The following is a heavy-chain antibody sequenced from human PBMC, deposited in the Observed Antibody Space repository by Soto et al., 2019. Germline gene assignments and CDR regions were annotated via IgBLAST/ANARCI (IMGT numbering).Heavy chain of an antibody. CDR1: GFTFKNYA. V-gene: IGHV3-23*01. D-gene: IGHD2-2*01. CDR2: ISGSGGSS. Sequence: EVQLLESGGGLAQPGGSLRLSCEASGFTFKNYAMSWVRQAPGKGLEWISIISGSGGSSFYADSVKGRFTISRDNSKNTLFLHMNSLSVDDTAVFFCAKDTQTHAVAAAIIRQHTYYGMDGWGQGTAVTVSS. CDR3: AKDTQTHAVAAAIIRQHTYYGMDG. J-gene: IGHJ6*01.